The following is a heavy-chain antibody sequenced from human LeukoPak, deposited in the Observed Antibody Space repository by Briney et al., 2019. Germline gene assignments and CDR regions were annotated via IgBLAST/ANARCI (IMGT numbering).Heavy chain of an antibody. CDR2: ISGSGGST. J-gene: IGHJ4*02. CDR1: GFTFSSYA. D-gene: IGHD6-19*01. V-gene: IGHV3-23*01. CDR3: AKDLGSSGWYYFDY. Sequence: GGSLRLSCAASGFTFSSYAMSWVRQAPGKGLEWVSAISGSGGSTYYADSVKGRFTISRDNSKNTLYLQTNSLRAEDTAVYYCAKDLGSSGWYYFDYWGQGTLVTVSS.